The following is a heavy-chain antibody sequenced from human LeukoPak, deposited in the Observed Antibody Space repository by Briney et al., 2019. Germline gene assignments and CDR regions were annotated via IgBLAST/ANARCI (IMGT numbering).Heavy chain of an antibody. CDR3: ARDREATYYYDSSGYSFDY. D-gene: IGHD3-22*01. V-gene: IGHV3-30*04. J-gene: IGHJ4*02. CDR2: ISYDGSNK. CDR1: GFTFSSYA. Sequence: GRSLRLSCAASGFTFSSYAMHWVRQAPGKGLEWVAVISYDGSNKYYADSVKGRFTISRDNSKNTLYLQMNSLRAEDTAVYYCARDREATYYYDSSGYSFDYWGRGTLVTVSS.